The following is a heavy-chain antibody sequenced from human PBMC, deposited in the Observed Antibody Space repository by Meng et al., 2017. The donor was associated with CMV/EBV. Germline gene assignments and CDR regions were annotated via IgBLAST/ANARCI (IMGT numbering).Heavy chain of an antibody. Sequence: QVQLVQSAAAVKKPGASGKVSCXVYGYTLTELSMHWVRQAPGKGLEWMGGFDPEDGETIYAQKFQGRVTMTEDTSTDTAYMELSSLRSEDTAVYYCARALYSNYDNWFDPWGQGTLVTVSS. CDR1: GYTLTELS. V-gene: IGHV1-24*01. CDR2: FDPEDGET. CDR3: ARALYSNYDNWFDP. J-gene: IGHJ5*02. D-gene: IGHD4-11*01.